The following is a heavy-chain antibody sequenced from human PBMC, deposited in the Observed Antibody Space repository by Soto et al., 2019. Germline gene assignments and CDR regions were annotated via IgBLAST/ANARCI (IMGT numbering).Heavy chain of an antibody. D-gene: IGHD3-9*01. V-gene: IGHV3-23*01. Sequence: PGGSLRLSCAASEFTFSSHSMSWVRQAPGKGLEWVSDISGSGGSTNYADSVKGRFTISRDNSKNTMFLQMNSLRAEDTALYYCAKGSHYDILTAYHAFDYWGPGTLVTVSS. CDR1: EFTFSSHS. CDR2: ISGSGGST. J-gene: IGHJ4*02. CDR3: AKGSHYDILTAYHAFDY.